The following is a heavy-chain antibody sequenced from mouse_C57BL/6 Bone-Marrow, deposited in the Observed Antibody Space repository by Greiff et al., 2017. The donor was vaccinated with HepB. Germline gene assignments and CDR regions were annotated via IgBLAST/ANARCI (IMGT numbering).Heavy chain of an antibody. CDR3: ARSGYYGSSWDY. D-gene: IGHD1-1*01. V-gene: IGHV1-81*01. CDR1: GYTFTSYG. CDR2: IYPRSGNT. Sequence: QVQLKQSGAELARPGASVKLSCKASGYTFTSYGISWVKQRTGQGLEWIGEIYPRSGNTYYNEKFKGKATLTADKSSSTAYMELRSLTSEDSAVYFCARSGYYGSSWDYWGQGTTLTVSS. J-gene: IGHJ2*01.